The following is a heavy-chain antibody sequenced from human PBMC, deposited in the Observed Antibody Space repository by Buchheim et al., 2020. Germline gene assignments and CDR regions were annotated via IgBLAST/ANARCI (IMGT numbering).Heavy chain of an antibody. D-gene: IGHD2-15*01. CDR3: ARAIKKKGDCSGGSCYYYYYMDV. Sequence: QVQLVQSGAEVKKPGASVKVSCKASGYTFTSYDINWVRQATGQGLEWMGWMNPNSGNTGYAQKFQGRVTMTRNTSISTAYMELSSLRSEDTAVYYCARAIKKKGDCSGGSCYYYYYMDVWGKGTT. CDR1: GYTFTSYD. J-gene: IGHJ6*03. V-gene: IGHV1-8*01. CDR2: MNPNSGNT.